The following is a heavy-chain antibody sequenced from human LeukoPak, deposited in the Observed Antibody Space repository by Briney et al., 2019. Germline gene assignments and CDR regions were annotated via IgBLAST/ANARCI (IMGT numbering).Heavy chain of an antibody. V-gene: IGHV3-30*02. Sequence: GGSLRLSCAASGFTFSRYGMLWVRQAPGKGLDGVAFIRYDGNNQYYADSVKGRFTVSRDNSKNTFYLQMNSLRAEDTALYYCAKDIRATSVAGTSGFDYWGQGTLVTVSS. CDR2: IRYDGNNQ. CDR3: AKDIRATSVAGTSGFDY. CDR1: GFTFSRYG. J-gene: IGHJ4*02. D-gene: IGHD6-19*01.